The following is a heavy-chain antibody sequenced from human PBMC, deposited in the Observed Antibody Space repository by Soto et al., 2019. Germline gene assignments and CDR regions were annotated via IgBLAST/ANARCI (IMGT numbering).Heavy chain of an antibody. V-gene: IGHV1-2*04. J-gene: IGHJ6*02. Sequence: ASVNVSCKASGYTFTGYYMHWVRQAPGQGLEWMGWINPNSGGTNYAQKFQGWVTMTRDTSISTAYMELSRLRSDDTAVYYCARDRIVVVPAASQAPYYYYGMDVWGQGTTVTVSS. CDR2: INPNSGGT. D-gene: IGHD2-2*01. CDR3: ARDRIVVVPAASQAPYYYYGMDV. CDR1: GYTFTGYY.